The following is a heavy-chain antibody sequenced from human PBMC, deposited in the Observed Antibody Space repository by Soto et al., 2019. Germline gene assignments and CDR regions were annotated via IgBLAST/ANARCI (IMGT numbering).Heavy chain of an antibody. Sequence: QVQLVESGGGVVQPGRSLRLSCAASGFTFSSYGMHWVRQAPGKGLEWVAVIWYDGSNKYYADSVKGRYTISRDNSKNTLYLQMNSLRAEDTAVYYCARDPGYSYGYVYYYYGMDVWGQGTTVTV. V-gene: IGHV3-33*01. D-gene: IGHD5-18*01. CDR1: GFTFSSYG. J-gene: IGHJ6*02. CDR3: ARDPGYSYGYVYYYYGMDV. CDR2: IWYDGSNK.